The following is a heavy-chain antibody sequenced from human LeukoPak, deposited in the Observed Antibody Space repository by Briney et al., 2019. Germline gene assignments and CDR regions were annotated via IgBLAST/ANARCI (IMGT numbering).Heavy chain of an antibody. Sequence: SETLSLTCAVYSGSFSNYYWSWIRQSPGKGLEWIGEINDSGTINYNPSLMSRVTISVDKSKNQFSLKLSSVTAADTAVYYCARRWNYGRNYYIDVWGKGATVSVSS. CDR3: ARRWNYGRNYYIDV. D-gene: IGHD1-7*01. CDR1: SGSFSNYY. V-gene: IGHV4-34*01. CDR2: INDSGTI. J-gene: IGHJ6*03.